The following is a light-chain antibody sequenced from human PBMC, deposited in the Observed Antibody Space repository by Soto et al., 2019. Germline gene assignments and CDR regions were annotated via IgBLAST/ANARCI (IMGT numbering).Light chain of an antibody. CDR2: DAS. J-gene: IGKJ1*01. CDR1: QRISRW. V-gene: IGKV1-5*01. CDR3: QQCDSYPWT. Sequence: DIQMTQSPSTLSASVGDRVTITCRASQRISRWLAWYQQKPGKAPNLLIYDASSLKSGVPSRFSGSGSGTEFTLTISSLQPDDFATYSCQQCDSYPWTFGQGTKVDIK.